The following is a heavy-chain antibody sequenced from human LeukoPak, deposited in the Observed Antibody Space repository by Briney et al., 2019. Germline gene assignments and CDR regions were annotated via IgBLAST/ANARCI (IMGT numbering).Heavy chain of an antibody. CDR3: ARGFQGTFDI. Sequence: GASVKVSCKASGYTFTKHAMHWVRQAPGQRFEWMGWTETGNDDTTYSQEFQDRVTITRDTSASTVYMELSSLRSEDTAMYYCARGFQGTFDIWGQGTMATVSS. V-gene: IGHV1-3*02. D-gene: IGHD2-21*01. J-gene: IGHJ3*02. CDR1: GYTFTKHA. CDR2: TETGNDDT.